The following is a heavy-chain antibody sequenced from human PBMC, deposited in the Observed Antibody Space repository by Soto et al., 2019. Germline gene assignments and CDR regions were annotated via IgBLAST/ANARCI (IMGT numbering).Heavy chain of an antibody. CDR3: ARVSFYYDSSGYPVAWFDP. Sequence: QVQLQESGPGLVKPSETLSLTCSVSGDSVRSNVYYWSWIRQPPGKGLEWIAYISHSGTTKSNPSLKSPVTVSVDTSKNQFSLQLNFVTAADTAMYYCARVSFYYDSSGYPVAWFDPWGQGTLVTVSS. D-gene: IGHD3-22*01. CDR2: ISHSGTT. CDR1: GDSVRSNVYY. J-gene: IGHJ5*02. V-gene: IGHV4-61*08.